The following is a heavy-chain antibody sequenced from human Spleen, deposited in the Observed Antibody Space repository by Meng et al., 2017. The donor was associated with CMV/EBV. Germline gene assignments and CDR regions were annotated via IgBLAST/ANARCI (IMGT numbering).Heavy chain of an antibody. CDR3: ARDRYYDSSRFDY. J-gene: IGHJ4*02. V-gene: IGHV3-21*01. CDR2: LSGSGGYT. Sequence: GESLKISCAVSGFTLNTFSVNWVRQASGKGLEWVSALSGSGGYTYYADSVKGRFTISRDNAKNSLYLQMNSLRAEDTAVYYCARDRYYDSSRFDYWGQGTLVTVSS. D-gene: IGHD3-22*01. CDR1: GFTLNTFS.